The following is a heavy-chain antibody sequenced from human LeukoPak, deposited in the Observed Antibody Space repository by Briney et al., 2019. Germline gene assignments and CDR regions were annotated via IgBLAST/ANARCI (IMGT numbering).Heavy chain of an antibody. J-gene: IGHJ4*02. D-gene: IGHD3-22*01. CDR1: GFTFSIYA. CDR2: ISGSGGST. V-gene: IGHV3-23*01. Sequence: GGSLRLSCAASGFTFSIYAMSWVRQAPGKGLEWVSCISGSGGSTYYADSVKGRFTISRDNYKNALFLQMNSLRAEDTAVYYCAKAYSDSSGYYFGAYFDYWGQGTLVTVSS. CDR3: AKAYSDSSGYYFGAYFDY.